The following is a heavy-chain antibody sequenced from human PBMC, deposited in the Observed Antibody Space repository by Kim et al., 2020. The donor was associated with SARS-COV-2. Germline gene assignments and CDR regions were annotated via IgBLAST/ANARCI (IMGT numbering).Heavy chain of an antibody. CDR3: ARAAGIEQWLVQEVLDY. Sequence: SETLSLTCTVSGYSISSGYFWGWIRQPPGKGLEWIGSIFHSGSTYYNPSLKSRFTISVDTSKNQFSLKLSSVTAADTAVYYCARAAGIEQWLVQEVLDYWGQGTLVTVSS. J-gene: IGHJ4*02. CDR2: IFHSGST. D-gene: IGHD6-19*01. V-gene: IGHV4-38-2*02. CDR1: GYSISSGYF.